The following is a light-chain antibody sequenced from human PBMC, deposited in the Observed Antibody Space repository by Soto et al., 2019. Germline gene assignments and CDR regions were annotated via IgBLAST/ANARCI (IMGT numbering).Light chain of an antibody. CDR3: QQFDTYSRT. J-gene: IGKJ1*01. V-gene: IGKV1-5*01. Sequence: DIQMTQSPSTLSASVGVRVTITCRASQNIRNWLAWYQRKPGKAPKLLIYDASSLQSGVPSRFSGSGSGTEFTLTISSLQPDDFATYYCQQFDTYSRTFGQGTKVDIK. CDR2: DAS. CDR1: QNIRNW.